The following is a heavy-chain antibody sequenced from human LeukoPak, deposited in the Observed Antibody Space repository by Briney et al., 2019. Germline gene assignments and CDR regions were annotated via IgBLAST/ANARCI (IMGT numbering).Heavy chain of an antibody. V-gene: IGHV3-23*01. D-gene: IGHD3-10*01. CDR2: ISGGGENT. CDR1: GFTFSSYA. Sequence: PGGSLRLSCAASGFTFSSYAMSWVRQAPGKGLEWVSTISGGGENTHYADSVKGRFTISRDNSNSMLSLLMNSLRVEDTALYYCARDTGGESFFDYWGQGILVIVSS. CDR3: ARDTGGESFFDY. J-gene: IGHJ4*02.